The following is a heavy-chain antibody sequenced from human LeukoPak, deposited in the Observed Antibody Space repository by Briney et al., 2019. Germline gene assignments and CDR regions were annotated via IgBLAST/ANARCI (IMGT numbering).Heavy chain of an antibody. J-gene: IGHJ6*03. CDR2: IIPNFGVP. Sequence: SVKVSCKASGGTFSSYAISWVRQAPGQGLEWMGGIIPNFGVPNYAQRFQGRVTITTDDSTSTAYMSLSGLTAEDTAVYFCARGRFQHYYYLDVWGKGTTVTVSS. D-gene: IGHD3-3*01. CDR3: ARGRFQHYYYLDV. V-gene: IGHV1-69*05. CDR1: GGTFSSYA.